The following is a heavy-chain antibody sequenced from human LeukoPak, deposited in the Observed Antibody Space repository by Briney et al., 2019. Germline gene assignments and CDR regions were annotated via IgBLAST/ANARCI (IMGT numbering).Heavy chain of an antibody. Sequence: RGRSLRLSCAASGFTFSSYGMHWVRQAPGKGLEWVAVIWYDGSNKYYADSVKGRFTISRDNSKNTLYLQMNSLRAEDTAVYYCARHHSSGYHDYWGQGTLVTVSS. CDR2: IWYDGSNK. CDR3: ARHHSSGYHDY. J-gene: IGHJ4*02. CDR1: GFTFSSYG. D-gene: IGHD3-22*01. V-gene: IGHV3-33*01.